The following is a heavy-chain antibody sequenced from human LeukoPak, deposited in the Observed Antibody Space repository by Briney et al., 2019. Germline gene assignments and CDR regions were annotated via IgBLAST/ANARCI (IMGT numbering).Heavy chain of an antibody. D-gene: IGHD3-3*01. J-gene: IGHJ4*01. Sequence: GGSLRLSCEGSGFRFSSFSMAWVRQAPGKGLEWGSSISSSSSDIYYAGSVKGRFTISRDNAKGSLHLQMNSLRAEDTAVYYCARIPGGLEWSDFDYWGHGTLLTVSS. CDR1: GFRFSSFS. CDR2: ISSSSSDI. V-gene: IGHV3-21*01. CDR3: ARIPGGLEWSDFDY.